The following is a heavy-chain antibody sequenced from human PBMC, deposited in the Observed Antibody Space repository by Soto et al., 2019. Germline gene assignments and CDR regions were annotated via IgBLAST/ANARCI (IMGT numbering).Heavy chain of an antibody. J-gene: IGHJ3*02. V-gene: IGHV1-69*13. CDR2: IIPIFGTA. CDR3: ARGQRFLEWLFQVASKDAFDI. CDR1: GGTFSSYA. Sequence: SVKVSCKASGGTFSSYAISWVRQAPGQGLEWMGGIIPIFGTANYAQKFQGRVTITADESTSTAYMELSSLRSEDTAVYYCARGQRFLEWLFQVASKDAFDIWGQGTMVTVSS. D-gene: IGHD3-3*01.